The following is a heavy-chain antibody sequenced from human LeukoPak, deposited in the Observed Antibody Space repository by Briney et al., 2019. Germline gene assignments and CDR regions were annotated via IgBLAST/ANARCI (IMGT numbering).Heavy chain of an antibody. CDR1: GFTFSRHW. CDR3: ARHKEGGSNDH. CDR2: IKEDGREK. V-gene: IGHV3-7*01. D-gene: IGHD2-15*01. Sequence: PGGSLSLSCAASGFTFSRHWMSWVRQAPGKGLEWVANIKEDGREKKYVDSLKDRFTISRDNTKNSVYLQMSGLRVDDTAIYYGARHKEGGSNDHWGHGTLVTVSS. J-gene: IGHJ4*01.